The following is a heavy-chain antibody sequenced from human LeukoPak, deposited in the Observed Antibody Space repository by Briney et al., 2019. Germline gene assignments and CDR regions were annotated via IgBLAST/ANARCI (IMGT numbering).Heavy chain of an antibody. CDR3: ARTAYDWTERLDF. CDR2: ISDSGGST. D-gene: IGHD2-21*01. Sequence: GGSLRLSCPTAGFTPSTLCMGWVRQAPGKGLEWVSGISDSGGSTYYADSVKGRFTFSRDNSKNTLYMQMNTLRAEDTAVYFCARTAYDWTERLDFWGQGTLVTVSS. J-gene: IGHJ4*02. CDR1: GFTPSTLC. V-gene: IGHV3-23*01.